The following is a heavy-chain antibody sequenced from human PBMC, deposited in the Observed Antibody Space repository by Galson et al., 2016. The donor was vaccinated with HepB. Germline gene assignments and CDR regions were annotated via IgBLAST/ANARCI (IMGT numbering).Heavy chain of an antibody. D-gene: IGHD4-17*01. V-gene: IGHV1-18*01. CDR2: INGFQGNT. Sequence: SVKVSCKASGYIFTSYHISWVRQAPGQGLEWMGWINGFQGNTIYAQRFQGRVTMSTDTSTTTAYLDLRSLRPDDTAVYYCVRRTGDDYFDYWGQGTLVTVSS. CDR3: VRRTGDDYFDY. J-gene: IGHJ4*02. CDR1: GYIFTSYH.